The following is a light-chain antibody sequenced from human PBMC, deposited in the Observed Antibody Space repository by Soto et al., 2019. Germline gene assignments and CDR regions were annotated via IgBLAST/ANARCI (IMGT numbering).Light chain of an antibody. Sequence: IVLTQSPGTLSLSPGERTSLSCRASQSISRYLAWYQQKPGRTPRLLIYGASYRATGIPARFSGSGSGTDFTLTVSNLEPEDFAVYYCQKRSSWPLTCGGGIKVDIK. CDR2: GAS. J-gene: IGKJ4*01. CDR3: QKRSSWPLT. CDR1: QSISRY. V-gene: IGKV3-11*01.